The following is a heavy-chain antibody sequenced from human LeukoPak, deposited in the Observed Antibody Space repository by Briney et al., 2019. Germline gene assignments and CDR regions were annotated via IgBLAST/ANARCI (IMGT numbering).Heavy chain of an antibody. CDR1: GGSISSYY. D-gene: IGHD1-14*01. CDR2: IYYSGST. CDR3: ARRIRYRPFDY. V-gene: IGHV4-59*12. Sequence: SETLSLTCTVSGGSISSYYWSWIRQPPGKGLEWIGYIYYSGSTNYNPSLKSRVTISVDTSKNQFSLKLSSVTAADTAVYYCARRIRYRPFDYWGQGTLVTVSS. J-gene: IGHJ4*02.